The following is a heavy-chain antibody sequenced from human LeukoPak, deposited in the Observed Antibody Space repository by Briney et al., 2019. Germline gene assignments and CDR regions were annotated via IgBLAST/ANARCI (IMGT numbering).Heavy chain of an antibody. CDR2: ISGSGGST. D-gene: IGHD3-3*01. J-gene: IGHJ4*02. Sequence: GGSLRLSCAASGFTFSSYAMSWVRQAPGKGLEWVSAISGSGGSTYYADSVKGRSTISRDNSKNTLYLQMNSLRAEDTAVYYCASHDSGLTDYFDYWGQGTLVTVSS. V-gene: IGHV3-23*01. CDR1: GFTFSSYA. CDR3: ASHDSGLTDYFDY.